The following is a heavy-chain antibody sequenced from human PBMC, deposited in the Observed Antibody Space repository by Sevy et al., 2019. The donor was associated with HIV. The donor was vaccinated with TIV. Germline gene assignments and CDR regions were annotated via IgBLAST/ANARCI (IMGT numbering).Heavy chain of an antibody. J-gene: IGHJ5*02. CDR1: GFSFSNFG. Sequence: GGSLRLFCAASGFSFSNFGMSWVRQAPGKGLEWVSTISVSGGSTYYADSVKGRFTISRDNSKNTLYLQMNSLRAEDTAIYFCAKDHDNNWFDPWGQGTLVTVSS. V-gene: IGHV3-23*01. D-gene: IGHD3-9*01. CDR3: AKDHDNNWFDP. CDR2: ISVSGGST.